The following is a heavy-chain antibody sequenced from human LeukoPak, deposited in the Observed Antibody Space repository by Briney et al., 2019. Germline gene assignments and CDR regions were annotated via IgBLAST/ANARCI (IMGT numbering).Heavy chain of an antibody. CDR1: GYTLTELS. CDR3: ARAKSQYYFDY. Sequence: ASVKVSRKVSGYTLTELSMHWVRQAPGKGLEWMGWINTNTENPTYAQGFTGRFVFSLDTSVSTAYLQISSLKAEDTAVYYCARAKSQYYFDYWGQGTLVTVSS. V-gene: IGHV7-4-1*02. CDR2: INTNTENP. J-gene: IGHJ4*02.